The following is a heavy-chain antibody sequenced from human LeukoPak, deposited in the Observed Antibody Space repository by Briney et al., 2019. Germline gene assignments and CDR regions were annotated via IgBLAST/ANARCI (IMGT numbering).Heavy chain of an antibody. CDR2: MNPNSGNT. CDR3: ARGQSVWSGYYSTYYYYYMDV. D-gene: IGHD3-3*01. V-gene: IGHV1-8*01. CDR1: GYTFTSYD. J-gene: IGHJ6*03. Sequence: ASVKVSCKASGYTFTSYDINWVRQATGQGLEWMGWMNPNSGNTGYAQKFQGRVTMTRNTSISTAYMELSSLRSEDTAVYYCARGQSVWSGYYSTYYYYYMDVWGKGITVTVSS.